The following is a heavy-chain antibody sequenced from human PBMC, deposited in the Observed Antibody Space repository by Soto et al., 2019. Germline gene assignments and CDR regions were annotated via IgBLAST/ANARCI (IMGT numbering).Heavy chain of an antibody. CDR3: ASQQAVWPYNWFDS. CDR2: ISSSGTTI. V-gene: IGHV3-48*03. CDR1: GFSFSSFS. D-gene: IGHD2-8*01. Sequence: XGSLRLTCTASGFSFSSFSMNWVRQAPGKGLEWVSYISSSGTTIYYADSVKGRFTISRDNAKNSLYLQMNSLRAEDTSVYYCASQQAVWPYNWFDSWGQGTLVTVSS. J-gene: IGHJ5*01.